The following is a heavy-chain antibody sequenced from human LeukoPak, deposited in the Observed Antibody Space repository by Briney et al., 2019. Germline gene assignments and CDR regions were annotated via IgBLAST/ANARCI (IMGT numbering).Heavy chain of an antibody. Sequence: PGGSLRLSCAASGFTFSSYAMSWVRQAPGKGLEWVSAISSSGGSTYYADSVKGRFTISRDNSKNTLYLQMNSLRAEDTAVYYCAKGAIVVVIRSTNTYFDYWGQGTLVTVSS. CDR3: AKGAIVVVIRSTNTYFDY. V-gene: IGHV3-23*01. D-gene: IGHD3-22*01. J-gene: IGHJ4*02. CDR1: GFTFSSYA. CDR2: ISSSGGST.